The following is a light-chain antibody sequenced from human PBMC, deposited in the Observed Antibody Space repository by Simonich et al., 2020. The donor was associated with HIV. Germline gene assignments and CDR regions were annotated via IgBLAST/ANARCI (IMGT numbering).Light chain of an antibody. J-gene: IGKJ4*01. V-gene: IGKV1-39*01. CDR3: PLT. CDR1: QSISSY. CDR2: ASS. Sequence: DIQMTQSPSSLSASVGDRVTITCRASQSISSYLNWYQQKPGKAPKLLIYASSSLKSGVPSRFSGSGSGTDFTLTISSLQAEDVAVYSTPLTFGGGTKVEIK.